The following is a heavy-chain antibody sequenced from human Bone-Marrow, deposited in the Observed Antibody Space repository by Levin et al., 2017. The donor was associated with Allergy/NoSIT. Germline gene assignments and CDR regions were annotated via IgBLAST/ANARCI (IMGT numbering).Heavy chain of an antibody. D-gene: IGHD6-19*01. V-gene: IGHV4-31*03. J-gene: IGHJ4*02. CDR3: ARDSGSSSGRHFDY. Sequence: SETLSLTCTVSGDSINSGGHYWTWIRQHPGKGLEWIGYIFHTGNTYYNPSLKSRVTISVDTSKNQFSLKLSSVTAADTAVYYCARDSGSSSGRHFDYWGQGTLVTVSS. CDR2: IFHTGNT. CDR1: GDSINSGGHY.